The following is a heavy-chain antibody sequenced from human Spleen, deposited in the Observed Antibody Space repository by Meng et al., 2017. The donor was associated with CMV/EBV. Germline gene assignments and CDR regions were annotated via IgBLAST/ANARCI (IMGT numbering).Heavy chain of an antibody. Sequence: QGQLLESGPGLMKPSQTLSLTCSVSGDSISSGSYYWSWIRQPAGKGLEWIGRIYTSGSTKYNPSLKSRVTISVDTSKNQFSLNLSSVTAADTAVYYCAREDYHWFDPWGQGTLVTVSS. J-gene: IGHJ5*02. CDR3: AREDYHWFDP. V-gene: IGHV4-61*02. D-gene: IGHD4-11*01. CDR1: GDSISSGSYY. CDR2: IYTSGST.